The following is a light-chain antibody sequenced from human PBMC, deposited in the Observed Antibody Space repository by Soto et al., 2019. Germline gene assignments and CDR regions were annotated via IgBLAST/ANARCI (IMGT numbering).Light chain of an antibody. V-gene: IGKV1-39*01. Sequence: DIPMTQSQTSLSASLGDRDTITCLASQTISNYLNWYQQKAGRAPELLFYAASNLQSGVPSRFTGSGSGTHFTLTICGLEPADFATYFCQQSYNTPITFGQGSRLEI. CDR1: QTISNY. CDR3: QQSYNTPIT. J-gene: IGKJ5*01. CDR2: AAS.